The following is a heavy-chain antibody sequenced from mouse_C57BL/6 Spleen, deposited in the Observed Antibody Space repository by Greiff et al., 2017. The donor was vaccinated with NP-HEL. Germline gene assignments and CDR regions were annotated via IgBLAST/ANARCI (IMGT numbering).Heavy chain of an antibody. CDR2: INPNNGGT. Sequence: EVQLQQSGPELVKPGASVKISCKASGYTFTDYYMNWVKQSPGKSLEWIGDINPNNGGTSYNQKFKGKATLTVDKSSSTAYMELRSLTSEDSAVYYCASEGMVKMDYWGQGTSVTVSS. CDR1: GYTFTDYY. V-gene: IGHV1-26*01. CDR3: ASEGMVKMDY. J-gene: IGHJ4*01. D-gene: IGHD2-2*01.